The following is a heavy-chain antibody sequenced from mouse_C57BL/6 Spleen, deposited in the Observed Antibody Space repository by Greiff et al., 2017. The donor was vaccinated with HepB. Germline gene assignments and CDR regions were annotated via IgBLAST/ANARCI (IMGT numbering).Heavy chain of an antibody. CDR3: ARTGNYYGSSQAWFAY. CDR2: ISYDGSN. J-gene: IGHJ3*01. Sequence: LEESGPGLVKPSQSLSLTCSVTGYSITSGYYWNWIRQFPGNKLEWMGYISYDGSNNYNPSLKNRISITRDTSKNQFFLKLNSVTTEDTATYYCARTGNYYGSSQAWFAYWGQGTLVTVSA. D-gene: IGHD1-1*01. V-gene: IGHV3-6*01. CDR1: GYSITSGYY.